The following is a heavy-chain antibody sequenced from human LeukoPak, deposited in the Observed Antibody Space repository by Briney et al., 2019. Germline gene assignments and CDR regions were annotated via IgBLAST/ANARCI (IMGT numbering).Heavy chain of an antibody. J-gene: IGHJ4*02. V-gene: IGHV3-7*01. D-gene: IGHD4/OR15-4a*01. CDR1: GFRFNTYW. CDR3: ARDTLGEGEDANYAVYYFDY. CDR2: IKQDGNEK. Sequence: GGSLRLSCAASGFRFNTYWMSWVRQAPGKGLEWVANIKQDGNEKCYADSVRGRFTISRDNGKNSLDLQMNSLRADDTAVYYCARDTLGEGEDANYAVYYFDYWGQGTVVTVSS.